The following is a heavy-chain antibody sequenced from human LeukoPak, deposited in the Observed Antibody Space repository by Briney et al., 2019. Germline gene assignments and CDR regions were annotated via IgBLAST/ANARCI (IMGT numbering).Heavy chain of an antibody. CDR1: GFTFSSYW. D-gene: IGHD3-16*01. CDR2: INSDGSSI. CDR3: AREYHVTAPFDP. J-gene: IGHJ5*02. V-gene: IGHV3-74*01. Sequence: PGGSLRLSCAASGFTFSSYWMHWVRQAPGKGLVWVSRINSDGSSITYADSVKGRFTISRDNAKNTLYLQINSLRAEDTAVYYCAREYHVTAPFDPWGQGTLVTVSS.